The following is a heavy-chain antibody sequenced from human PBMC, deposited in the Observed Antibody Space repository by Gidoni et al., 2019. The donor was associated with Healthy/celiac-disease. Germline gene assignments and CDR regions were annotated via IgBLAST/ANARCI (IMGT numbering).Heavy chain of an antibody. J-gene: IGHJ4*02. CDR2: IYHSGST. Sequence: QVQLQESGPGLVKPSGTLSLTCAVSGGSISSSNWWRWVRQPPGEGLEWIGEIYHSGSTTYNPSLKIRVTISVDKSKNQFSLKLSSVTAADTAVYYCARVGPDDQPDYWGQGTLVTVSS. D-gene: IGHD2-2*01. CDR1: GGSISSSNW. CDR3: ARVGPDDQPDY. V-gene: IGHV4-4*02.